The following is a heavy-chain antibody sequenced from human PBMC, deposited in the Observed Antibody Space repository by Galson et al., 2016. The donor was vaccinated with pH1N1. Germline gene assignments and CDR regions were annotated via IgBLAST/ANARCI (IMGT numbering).Heavy chain of an antibody. CDR2: IKSRTDGGTT. V-gene: IGHV3-15*01. CDR3: TIDEEFSSLWDS. D-gene: IGHD2-2*01. J-gene: IGHJ5*01. CDR1: GFTFSRYW. Sequence: SLRLSCAASGFTFSRYWMNWVRQAPGKGLEWVGRIKSRTDGGTTDYAAPVKSRFTIARDDSKNTLYLQMNRLKTEDTGVYYCTIDEEFSSLWDSWGQGTLVTVSS.